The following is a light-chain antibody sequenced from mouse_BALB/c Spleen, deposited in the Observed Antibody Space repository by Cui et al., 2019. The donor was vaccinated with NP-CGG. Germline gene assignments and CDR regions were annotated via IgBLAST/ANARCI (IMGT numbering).Light chain of an antibody. CDR1: TGAVTTSNY. CDR2: GTN. J-gene: IGLJ1*01. CDR3: ALWYSNHWV. Sequence: HAVVTPGSALTTSPGKTVTLTCRSSTGAVTTSNYANWVQEKPDHLFTGLIGGTNNRAPGVPPRFSGSLIGDKAALTITRAQTEDEAIYFCALWYSNHWVFGGGTKLTVL. V-gene: IGLV1*01.